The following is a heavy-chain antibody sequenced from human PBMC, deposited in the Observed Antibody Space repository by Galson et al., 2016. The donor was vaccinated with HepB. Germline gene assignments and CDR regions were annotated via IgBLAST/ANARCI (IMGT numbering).Heavy chain of an antibody. CDR2: ISNSGSKI. Sequence: SLRLSCAASGFTFRDYYMSWIRQAPGKGLEWVSYISNSGSKIYYADSVKGRYTISRDNAKNSLYLQMNSLRAEDTAVYYCARPVNDRGHYFYGMDVWGQGTTVTVSS. CDR3: ARPVNDRGHYFYGMDV. J-gene: IGHJ6*02. CDR1: GFTFRDYY. V-gene: IGHV3-11*01. D-gene: IGHD3-10*02.